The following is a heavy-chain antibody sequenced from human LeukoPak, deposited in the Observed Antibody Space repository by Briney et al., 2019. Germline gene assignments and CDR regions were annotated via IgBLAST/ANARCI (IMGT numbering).Heavy chain of an antibody. Sequence: GGSLRLSCAASGFTFSSYGVHWVRQAPGKGLEWVAFIRHNGIDKYLADSLKGRFTISRDNAKNSLYLQMNSLRVEDTAFYYYSKGSSGSYSLDAFDIWGQGTMVTVSS. J-gene: IGHJ3*02. V-gene: IGHV3-30*02. CDR2: IRHNGIDK. CDR3: SKGSSGSYSLDAFDI. D-gene: IGHD1-26*01. CDR1: GFTFSSYG.